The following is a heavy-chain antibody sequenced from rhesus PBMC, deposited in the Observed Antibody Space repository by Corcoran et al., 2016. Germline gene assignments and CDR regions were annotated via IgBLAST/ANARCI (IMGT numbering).Heavy chain of an antibody. D-gene: IGHD5-42*01. J-gene: IGHJ4*01. CDR3: SRAPGTADDY. Sequence: DVQLVESGGALAQPGGSLRLSCAASGFTFDDYAMSWVHQAPGKGLEWVFQISLDGGSTYYADSVKGRFTISRDNAKNTLYLQMDRLRAEDTALYYCSRAPGTADDYWGQGVLVTVSS. V-gene: IGHV3-134*01. CDR1: GFTFDDYA. CDR2: ISLDGGST.